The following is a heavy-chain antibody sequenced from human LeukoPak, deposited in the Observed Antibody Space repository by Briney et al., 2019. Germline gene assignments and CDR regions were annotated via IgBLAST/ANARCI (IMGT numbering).Heavy chain of an antibody. CDR1: GFTFSSYA. D-gene: IGHD6-19*01. Sequence: TGGSLRLSCAASGFTFSSYAMSWVRQAPGKGLEWVSAISGSGGSTYYADSVKGRFTISRDNSKNTLYLQMNSLRVEDTAVYYCAKDQKTGRIAVLGDWGQGTLVTVSS. V-gene: IGHV3-23*01. CDR2: ISGSGGST. J-gene: IGHJ4*02. CDR3: AKDQKTGRIAVLGD.